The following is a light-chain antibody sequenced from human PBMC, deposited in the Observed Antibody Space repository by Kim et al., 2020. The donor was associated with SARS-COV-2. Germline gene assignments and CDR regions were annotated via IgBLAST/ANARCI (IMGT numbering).Light chain of an antibody. Sequence: SSELTQDPAVSVALGQTVRITCQGDSLRSYYASWYQQKPGQAPVLVTYGKNNRPSGIPDRFSGSSSGNTASLTITRAQAEDEADYYCNSRDSSGNHLVFG. CDR3: NSRDSSGNHLV. J-gene: IGLJ2*01. V-gene: IGLV3-19*01. CDR1: SLRSYY. CDR2: GKN.